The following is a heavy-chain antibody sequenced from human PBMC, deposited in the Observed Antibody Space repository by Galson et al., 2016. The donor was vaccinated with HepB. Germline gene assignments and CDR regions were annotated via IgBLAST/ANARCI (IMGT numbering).Heavy chain of an antibody. D-gene: IGHD3-16*01. Sequence: SLRLSCAASGFTFSRYSMNWVRQVPGKGLEWVSYIGDSGSTTYYVDSVKGRFTISRDNAKNSLYLQMNSLRDEDTAVYYCTREGLSGEPLDYWGQGTLVTVSS. CDR2: IGDSGSTT. V-gene: IGHV3-48*02. CDR1: GFTFSRYS. J-gene: IGHJ4*02. CDR3: TREGLSGEPLDY.